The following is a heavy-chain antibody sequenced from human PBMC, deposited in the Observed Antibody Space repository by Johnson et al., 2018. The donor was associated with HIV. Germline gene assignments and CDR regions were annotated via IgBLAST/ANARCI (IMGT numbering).Heavy chain of an antibody. CDR1: GFTFSS. J-gene: IGHJ3*02. CDR3: AKRYSGSLRDAFDI. D-gene: IGHD1-26*01. CDR2: ISHDGSHK. Sequence: QVQLVESGGGLVQPGGSLRVSCAASGFTFSSMHWDRQAPGKGLEWVAVISHDGSHKYYADSVKGRFTISRDNAKNSLYLQMNNLRVEDTAVYYCAKRYSGSLRDAFDIWGQGTMVTVSS. V-gene: IGHV3-30*18.